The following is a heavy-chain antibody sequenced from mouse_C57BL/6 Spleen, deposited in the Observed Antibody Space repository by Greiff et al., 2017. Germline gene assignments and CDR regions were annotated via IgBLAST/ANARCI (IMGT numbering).Heavy chain of an antibody. CDR1: GFTFSSYG. CDR3: ARQSIYYDYDDYAMDY. D-gene: IGHD2-4*01. J-gene: IGHJ4*01. V-gene: IGHV5-6*01. CDR2: ISSGGSYT. Sequence: EVQVVESGGDLVKPGGSLKLSCAASGFTFSSYGMSWVRQTPDKRLEWVATISSGGSYTYYPDSVKGRFTISRDNAKNTLYLQMSSLKSEDTAMYYCARQSIYYDYDDYAMDYWGQGTSVTVSS.